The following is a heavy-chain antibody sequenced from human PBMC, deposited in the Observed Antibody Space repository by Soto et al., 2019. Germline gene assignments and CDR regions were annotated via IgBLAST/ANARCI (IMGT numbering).Heavy chain of an antibody. J-gene: IGHJ5*02. CDR2: IGADNGDT. CDR3: ARDWKGAEGFDP. V-gene: IGHV1-18*01. Sequence: QVQLVQSGAEVKKPGASVKVSCKASGYTFSTYGFSWVRQAPGQGLEWMGWIGADNGDTNYAQNFQGRVTMTTDPCTPKSYMELRSLTSDDTAVYFCARDWKGAEGFDPWGQGTLVTVSS. CDR1: GYTFSTYG. D-gene: IGHD1-1*01.